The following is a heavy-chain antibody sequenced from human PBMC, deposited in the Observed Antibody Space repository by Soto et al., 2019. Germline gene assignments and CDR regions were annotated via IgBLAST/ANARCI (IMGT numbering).Heavy chain of an antibody. CDR3: ARDLVDSSGYYYTHFDY. CDR2: IIPILGIA. V-gene: IGHV1-69*04. Sequence: SVKVSCKASGGTFSSYTISWVRQAPGQGLEWMGRIIPILGIANYAQKFQGRVTITADKSTSTAYMELSSLRSEDTAVYYCARDLVDSSGYYYTHFDYWGRGTLVTVSS. J-gene: IGHJ4*02. D-gene: IGHD3-22*01. CDR1: GGTFSSYT.